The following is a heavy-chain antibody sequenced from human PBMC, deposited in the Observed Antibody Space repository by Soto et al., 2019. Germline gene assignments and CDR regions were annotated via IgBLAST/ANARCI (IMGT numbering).Heavy chain of an antibody. V-gene: IGHV3-23*01. Sequence: PGGSLRLSCAASGFTFSSYSIYWVRQAPGKGLEWVSGISGSGSGTYYADSVKGRFTISRDNSKNTLYLQMNSLRAADTAVYYYAKGSSGYYDTFDYWGQGTLVTVSS. J-gene: IGHJ4*02. CDR2: ISGSGSGT. D-gene: IGHD3-22*01. CDR3: AKGSSGYYDTFDY. CDR1: GFTFSSYS.